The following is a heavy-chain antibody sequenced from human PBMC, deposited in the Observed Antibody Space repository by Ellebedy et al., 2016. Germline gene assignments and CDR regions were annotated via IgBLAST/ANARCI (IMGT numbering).Heavy chain of an antibody. CDR1: GFTFSSYG. J-gene: IGHJ4*02. CDR3: AKGTMIVADPPCDYFDY. V-gene: IGHV3-30*18. CDR2: ISYDGSNK. Sequence: GGSLRLXXAASGFTFSSYGMHWVRQAPGKGLEWVAVISYDGSNKYYADSVKGRFTISRDNSKNTLYLQMNSLRAEDTAVYYCAKGTMIVADPPCDYFDYWGQGTLVTVSS. D-gene: IGHD3-22*01.